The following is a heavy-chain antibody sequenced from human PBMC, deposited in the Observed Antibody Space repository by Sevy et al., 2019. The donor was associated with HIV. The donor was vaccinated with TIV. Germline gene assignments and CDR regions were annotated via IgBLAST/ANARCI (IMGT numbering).Heavy chain of an antibody. V-gene: IGHV3-66*01. CDR2: IYSGGST. Sequence: GGSLRLSCAASGFTVSSNYMSWVRQAPGKGLEWVSVIYSGGSTYYADSVKGRFTISRDNSKNTLYLQMNSLRAEDTAVYYCGGGGGDSYGFVGAFDIWGQGTMVTVSS. CDR1: GFTVSSNY. J-gene: IGHJ3*02. D-gene: IGHD5-18*01. CDR3: GGGGGDSYGFVGAFDI.